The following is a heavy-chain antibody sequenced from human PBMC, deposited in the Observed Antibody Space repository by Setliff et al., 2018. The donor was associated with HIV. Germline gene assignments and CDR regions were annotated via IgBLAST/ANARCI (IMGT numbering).Heavy chain of an antibody. CDR1: GYIFTSYY. D-gene: IGHD6-19*01. CDR2: INPSGGST. J-gene: IGHJ6*03. Sequence: ASVKVSCKASGYIFTSYYMHWVRQAPGQGLEWMGIINPSGGSTSYAQKFQGRVTMTRDTSTSTVYMELSSLRSEDTAVYYCARNPRIAVAGTDYYYYMDVWGKGTTVTVSS. V-gene: IGHV1-46*01. CDR3: ARNPRIAVAGTDYYYYMDV.